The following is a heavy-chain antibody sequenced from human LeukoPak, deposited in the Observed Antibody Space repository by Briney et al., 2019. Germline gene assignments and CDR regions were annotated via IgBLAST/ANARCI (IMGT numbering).Heavy chain of an antibody. CDR1: GYSFTSYW. CDR3: ARHAMINYGSGGYLVLPYFDY. V-gene: IGHV5-10-1*01. J-gene: IGHJ4*02. D-gene: IGHD3-10*01. Sequence: GESLRISCKGSGYSFTSYWISWVRQMPGKGLEWMGRIDPSDSYTNYSPSFQGHVTISADKSISTAYLQWSSLKASDTALYYCARHAMINYGSGGYLVLPYFDYWGQGTLVTVSS. CDR2: IDPSDSYT.